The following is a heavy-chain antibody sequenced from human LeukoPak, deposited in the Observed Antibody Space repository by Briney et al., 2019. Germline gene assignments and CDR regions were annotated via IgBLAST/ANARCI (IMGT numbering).Heavy chain of an antibody. CDR3: VKALRSWFGEADVFDI. Sequence: GGSLRLSCAASGFIFDDYAVHWVRQAPGKGLEWVSGITWNSGRIDYADSVKGRFTISRDNANNSLYLQMNTLRAEDTALYYCVKALRSWFGEADVFDIWGQGTMVTVSS. CDR2: ITWNSGRI. V-gene: IGHV3-9*01. D-gene: IGHD3-10*01. J-gene: IGHJ3*02. CDR1: GFIFDDYA.